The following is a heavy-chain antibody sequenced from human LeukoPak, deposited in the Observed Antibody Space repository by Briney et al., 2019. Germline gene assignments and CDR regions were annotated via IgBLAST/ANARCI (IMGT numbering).Heavy chain of an antibody. CDR3: ARGYCSSINCWAAGDY. CDR2: INAGNGNT. J-gene: IGHJ4*02. Sequence: ASVKVSCKASGYTFTSYAMHWVRQAPGQRLEWMGWINAGNGNTKYSQKFQGRVTITRDTSASTAYMELSSLRSEDTAVYYCARGYCSSINCWAAGDYWGQGTLVTVSS. V-gene: IGHV1-3*01. CDR1: GYTFTSYA. D-gene: IGHD2-2*01.